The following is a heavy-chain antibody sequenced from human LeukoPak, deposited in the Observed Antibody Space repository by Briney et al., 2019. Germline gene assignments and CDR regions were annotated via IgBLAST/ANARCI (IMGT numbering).Heavy chain of an antibody. V-gene: IGHV1-8*01. CDR1: GYTFTSHG. D-gene: IGHD3-22*01. CDR2: MIPNSGNT. J-gene: IGHJ4*02. CDR3: ARVRDDSSGYIFDY. Sequence: GASVKVSCKASGYTFTSHGINWVRQATGQGLEWMGWMIPNSGNTGYAQNFQGRVTMTRNTSISTAYMELSSLRSEDTAVYYCARVRDDSSGYIFDYWGQGTLVTVSS.